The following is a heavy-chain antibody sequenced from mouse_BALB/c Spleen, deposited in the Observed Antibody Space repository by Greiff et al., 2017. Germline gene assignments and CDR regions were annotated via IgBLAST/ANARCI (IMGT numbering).Heavy chain of an antibody. CDR1: GYTFTSYW. V-gene: IGHV1-69*02. CDR3: ARKGLDYGY. J-gene: IGHJ2*01. CDR2: IDPSDSYT. D-gene: IGHD1-1*01. Sequence: QVQLQQSGAELVKPGASVKLSCKASGYTFTSYWMHWVKQRPGQGLEWIGEIDPSDSYTNYNQKFKGKATLTVDKSSSTAYMQLSSLTSEDSAVYYCARKGLDYGYWGQGTTLTVSS.